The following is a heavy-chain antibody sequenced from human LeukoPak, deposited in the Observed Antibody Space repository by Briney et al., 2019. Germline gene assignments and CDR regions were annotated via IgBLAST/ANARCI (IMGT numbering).Heavy chain of an antibody. CDR3: AREKSERYYEDFDY. CDR1: GGSISSGDYY. V-gene: IGHV4-30-4*01. J-gene: IGHJ4*02. Sequence: PSQTLSLTCTVSGGSISSGDYYWTWIRQPPGKGLEWIGYIYYSGSTYYNPSLKSRVIISVDTSKNQFSLKLSSVTAADTAVYYCAREKSERYYEDFDYWGQGTLVTVSS. D-gene: IGHD3-16*01. CDR2: IYYSGST.